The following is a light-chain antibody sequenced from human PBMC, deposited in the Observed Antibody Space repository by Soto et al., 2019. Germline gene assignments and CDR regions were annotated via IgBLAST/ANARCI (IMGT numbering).Light chain of an antibody. J-gene: IGKJ1*01. CDR2: GAS. CDR3: QHYSDWQPWT. CDR1: QAVNSY. Sequence: EVVMTQSPATLSVSPGERATLSCRASQAVNSYLAWYQQKTGQAPRLLIYGASTRASDIPARFSGSGSETEFTLTISSLQSEDFAVYYCQHYSDWQPWTFGPGTRVEIK. V-gene: IGKV3-15*01.